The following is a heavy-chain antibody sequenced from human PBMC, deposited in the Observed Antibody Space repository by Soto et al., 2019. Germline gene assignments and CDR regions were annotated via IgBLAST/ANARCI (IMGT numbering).Heavy chain of an antibody. CDR3: ARRDWYFDL. CDR2: ITYSGNA. J-gene: IGHJ2*01. V-gene: IGHV4-39*01. CDR1: GGSIRNSVYS. Sequence: QVQLQESGPGLAKPSETLSLTCTVSGGSIRNSVYSWGWVRQSPGKGLENIGSITYSGNAYYNPSLKSRVTMSVDASKNQCSLKLSSLTAADSAVYYCARRDWYFDLWGRGTLVTVSS.